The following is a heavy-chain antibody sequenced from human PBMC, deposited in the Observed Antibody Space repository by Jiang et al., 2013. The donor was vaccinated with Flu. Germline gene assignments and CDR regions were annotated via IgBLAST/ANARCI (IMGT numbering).Heavy chain of an antibody. Sequence: QLVESGGGVVQPGRSLRLSCAASGFTFSSYAMHWVRQAPGKGLEWVAVISYDGSNKYYADSVKGRFTISRDNSKNTLYLQMNSLRAEDTAVYYCARELMITFGGVIVRYFDYWGQGTLVTVSS. CDR1: GFTFSSYA. D-gene: IGHD3-16*02. J-gene: IGHJ4*02. CDR2: ISYDGSNK. V-gene: IGHV3-30-3*01. CDR3: ARELMITFGGVIVRYFDY.